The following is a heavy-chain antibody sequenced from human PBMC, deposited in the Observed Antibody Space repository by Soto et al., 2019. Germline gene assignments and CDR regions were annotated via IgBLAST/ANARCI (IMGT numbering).Heavy chain of an antibody. D-gene: IGHD2-2*02. Sequence: GGSLRLSCAASGFTVTNKYISWVRQAPGKGLEWLSVIYSGGSTYYADSVKGRFTISRDNSKNTLYLQMNSLRAEDTAVYYCARGPYSMDVWGQGTTVTVSS. CDR2: IYSGGST. V-gene: IGHV3-66*01. CDR3: ARGPYSMDV. CDR1: GFTVTNKY. J-gene: IGHJ6*02.